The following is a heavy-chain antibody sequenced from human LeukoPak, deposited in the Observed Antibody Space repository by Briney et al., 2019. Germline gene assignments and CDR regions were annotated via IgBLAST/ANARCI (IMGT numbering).Heavy chain of an antibody. D-gene: IGHD6-13*01. Sequence: ASVTVSCTASGYTFTSYAMHWVRQAPGQRLEWMGWINAGNGNTKYSQKFQGRVTITRDTSASTAYMELSSLRSEDTAVYYCARVAATGNWFDPWGQGTLVTVSS. V-gene: IGHV1-3*01. CDR2: INAGNGNT. J-gene: IGHJ5*02. CDR3: ARVAATGNWFDP. CDR1: GYTFTSYA.